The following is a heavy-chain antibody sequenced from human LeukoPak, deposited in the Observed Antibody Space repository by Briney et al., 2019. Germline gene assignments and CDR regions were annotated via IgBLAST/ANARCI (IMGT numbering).Heavy chain of an antibody. V-gene: IGHV4-30-2*01. Sequence: PSETLSLTCAVSGGSISSGGYSWSWIRQPPGKGLEWIGYIYHRGSTYYNPSLKSRVTISVDRSKNQFSLKLSSVTAADTAVYYCARGVRGYSYDPYYFDYWGQGTLVTVSS. D-gene: IGHD5-18*01. CDR2: IYHRGST. J-gene: IGHJ4*02. CDR1: GGSISSGGYS. CDR3: ARGVRGYSYDPYYFDY.